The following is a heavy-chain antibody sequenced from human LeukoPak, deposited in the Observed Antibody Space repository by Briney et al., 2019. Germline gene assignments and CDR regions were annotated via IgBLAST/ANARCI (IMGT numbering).Heavy chain of an antibody. D-gene: IGHD2-2*01. Sequence: PGGSLRLSCAASGFTFSSYWMSWVRQAPGKGLEWVANIKQDGSEKYYVDSVKGRFTISRDNAKNSLYLQMNSLRAEDTAVYYCARAVSYCSSTSCRFDPWGQGTLVTVSS. CDR3: ARAVSYCSSTSCRFDP. V-gene: IGHV3-7*01. CDR2: IKQDGSEK. J-gene: IGHJ5*02. CDR1: GFTFSSYW.